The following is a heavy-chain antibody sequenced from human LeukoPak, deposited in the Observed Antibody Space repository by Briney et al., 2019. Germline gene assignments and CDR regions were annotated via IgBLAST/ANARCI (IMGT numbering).Heavy chain of an antibody. CDR1: GYTLTELS. CDR2: FDPEDGKT. CDR3: ATGYLVTAGLMDV. Sequence: ASVKVSCKVSGYTLTELSMFWVRQTPGKGLEWMGSFDPEDGKTIYAQKFQGRVTMTEDTSTDTAYMELSSLRSEDTAVYYCATGYLVTAGLMDVWGQGTTVTVSS. V-gene: IGHV1-24*01. J-gene: IGHJ6*02. D-gene: IGHD6-13*01.